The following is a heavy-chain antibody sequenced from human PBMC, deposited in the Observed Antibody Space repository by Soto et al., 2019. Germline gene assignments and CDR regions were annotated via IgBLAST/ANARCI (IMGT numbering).Heavy chain of an antibody. D-gene: IGHD3-10*01. CDR2: TVPVFDTS. Sequence: QVQLVQSGAVVKKPGSSVEVSCKASRGTFNGCGISWVRQAPGQGLEWMGGTVPVFDTSKYAPRFQGRVTITADKSTSTAYMELSSVRSEDTAIYFCARGVSSSGAYYTGPSPYDLWGQGTLVIVSS. CDR1: RGTFNGCG. CDR3: ARGVSSSGAYYTGPSPYDL. V-gene: IGHV1-69*06. J-gene: IGHJ3*01.